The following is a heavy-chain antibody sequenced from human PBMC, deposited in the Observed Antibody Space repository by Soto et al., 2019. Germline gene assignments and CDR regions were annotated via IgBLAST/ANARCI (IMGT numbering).Heavy chain of an antibody. J-gene: IGHJ2*01. CDR1: GGSFSGYD. CDR2: INHSGST. Sequence: SETLSLTSAVYGGSFSGYDWSWIRQPPGKGLEWIGEINHSGSTNYNPSLKSRVTISVDTSKNQFSLKLSSVTAADTAVYYCARRYSSGWYKSWYFDLWGRGTLVTVSS. CDR3: ARRYSSGWYKSWYFDL. V-gene: IGHV4-34*01. D-gene: IGHD6-19*01.